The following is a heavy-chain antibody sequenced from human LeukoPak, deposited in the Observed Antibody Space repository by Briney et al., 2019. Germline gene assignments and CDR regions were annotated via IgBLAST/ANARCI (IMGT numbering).Heavy chain of an antibody. CDR1: GFTFSGQA. D-gene: IGHD2-2*03. J-gene: IGHJ2*01. CDR2: ISASGGST. V-gene: IGHV3-23*01. Sequence: QPGGSLRLSCAASGFTFSGQAMSWVRQAPGKGLEWVSTISASGGSTYYADSVKGRFSISRDNSKNTLYVQMTSLRPDHTADYYCAELPDGSPRGYWYFDLWGRGTLVTVSS. CDR3: AELPDGSPRGYWYFDL.